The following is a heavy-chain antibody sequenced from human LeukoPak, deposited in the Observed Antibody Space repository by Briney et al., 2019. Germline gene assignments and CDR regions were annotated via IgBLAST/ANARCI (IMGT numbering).Heavy chain of an antibody. D-gene: IGHD4-17*01. J-gene: IGHJ4*02. V-gene: IGHV3-30*04. CDR1: GFTFSSYA. Sequence: GGSLRLSCAASGFTFSSYAMHWVRQAPGKGLEWVAVISYDGSNKYYADSVKGRFTISRDNSKNTLHLQMNSLRAEDTAVYYCARDDYGDSGFDYWGQGTLVTVSS. CDR3: ARDDYGDSGFDY. CDR2: ISYDGSNK.